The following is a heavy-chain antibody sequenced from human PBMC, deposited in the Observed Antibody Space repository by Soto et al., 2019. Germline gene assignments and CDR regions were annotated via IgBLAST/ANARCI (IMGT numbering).Heavy chain of an antibody. CDR2: IIPIFGTA. Sequence: QVQLVQSGAEVKKPGSSVKVSCKASGGTFSSYAISWVRQAPGQGLEWMGGIIPIFGTANYAQKFQGRVTLTADESTSTAYMELSSLISEDTAVYYCAGPIAAAGTFRYYFDYWGQGTLVTVSS. CDR1: GGTFSSYA. J-gene: IGHJ4*02. CDR3: AGPIAAAGTFRYYFDY. V-gene: IGHV1-69*01. D-gene: IGHD6-13*01.